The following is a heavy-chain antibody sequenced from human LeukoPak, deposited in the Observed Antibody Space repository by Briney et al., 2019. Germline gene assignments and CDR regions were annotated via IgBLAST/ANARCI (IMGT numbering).Heavy chain of an antibody. V-gene: IGHV1-69*13. CDR2: IIPIFGTA. Sequence: ASVKVSCKASGGTFSSYAISWVRQAPGQGLEWMGGIIPIFGTANYAQKFQGRVTITADESTSTAYMELSSLRSEDTAVYYCATDYYYGSGSYYGYFDYWGQGTLVTVSS. J-gene: IGHJ4*02. CDR3: ATDYYYGSGSYYGYFDY. CDR1: GGTFSSYA. D-gene: IGHD3-10*01.